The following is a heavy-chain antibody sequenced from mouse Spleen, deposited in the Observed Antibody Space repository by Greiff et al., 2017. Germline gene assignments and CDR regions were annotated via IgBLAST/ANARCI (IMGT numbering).Heavy chain of an antibody. Sequence: EVQGVESGGGLVKPGGSLKLSCAASGFTFSSYAMSWVRQTPEKRLEWVATISSGGSYTYYPDSVKGRFTISRDNAKNTLYLQMSSLRSEDTAMYYCARQITPVPYSFDYWGQGTTLTVSS. D-gene: IGHD1-1*01. CDR2: ISSGGSYT. CDR3: ARQITPVPYSFDY. V-gene: IGHV5-9-3*01. J-gene: IGHJ2*01. CDR1: GFTFSSYA.